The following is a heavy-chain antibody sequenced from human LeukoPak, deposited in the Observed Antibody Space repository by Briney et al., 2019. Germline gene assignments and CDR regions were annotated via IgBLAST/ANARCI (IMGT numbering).Heavy chain of an antibody. CDR1: GFTFSSYG. V-gene: IGHV3-30*03. J-gene: IGHJ4*02. D-gene: IGHD3-16*01. CDR2: LSNDGSIT. Sequence: GALRLSCAASGFTFSSYGMHWVRQAPGKGLEWVAVLSNDGSITYYADSVKGRFAISRDNSKNTLYLQVNSLRAEDTAVYYCARDSGFGIGYWGQGTLVTVSS. CDR3: ARDSGFGIGY.